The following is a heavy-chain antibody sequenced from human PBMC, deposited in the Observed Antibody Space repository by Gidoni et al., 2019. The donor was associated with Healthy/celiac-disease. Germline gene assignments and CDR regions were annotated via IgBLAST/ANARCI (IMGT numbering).Heavy chain of an antibody. CDR1: GFTFSNAW. CDR2: IKSKTEGGTT. V-gene: IGHV3-15*01. Sequence: EVQLVESGGGLVKPGGSLRLSCAASGFTFSNAWMSWVRQAPGKGLEWVGRIKSKTEGGTTDYAAPVKGRFTISRNDSKNTLYLQMNSLKTEDTAVYYCIMHHSSILPHRYWGQGTLVTVSS. D-gene: IGHD6-13*01. CDR3: IMHHSSILPHRY. J-gene: IGHJ4*02.